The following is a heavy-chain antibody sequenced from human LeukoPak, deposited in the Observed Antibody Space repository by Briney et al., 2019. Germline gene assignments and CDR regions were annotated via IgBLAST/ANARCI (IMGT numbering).Heavy chain of an antibody. CDR1: GFTLSSYA. CDR3: AKVRYNYDFWSGFIYYYGMDV. D-gene: IGHD3-3*01. J-gene: IGHJ6*02. CDR2: ISGSGGST. Sequence: GGSLRLSCAASGFTLSSYAMSWVRQAPGKGLEWVSAISGSGGSTYYADSVKGRFTISRDNSKNTLYLQMNSLRAEDTAVYYCAKVRYNYDFWSGFIYYYGMDVWGQGTTVTVSS. V-gene: IGHV3-23*01.